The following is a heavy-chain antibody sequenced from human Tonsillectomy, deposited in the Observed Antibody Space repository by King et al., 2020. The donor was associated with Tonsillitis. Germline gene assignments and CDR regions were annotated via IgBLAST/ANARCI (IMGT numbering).Heavy chain of an antibody. V-gene: IGHV3-48*03. CDR1: VVELRRSE. CDR3: TTWAWALGIDH. Sequence: GQRGEAGGGGGKKGGERRRGGEEEVVELRRSEMKRERKTKENGIEKTKHNTSTSALIFYADSVKGRFTISRDNAKNSLYLEMNSLRDDDTAIYYCTTWAWALGIDHWGQGSLVTVSS. J-gene: IGHJ4*02. D-gene: IGHD1-26*01. CDR2: NTSTSALI.